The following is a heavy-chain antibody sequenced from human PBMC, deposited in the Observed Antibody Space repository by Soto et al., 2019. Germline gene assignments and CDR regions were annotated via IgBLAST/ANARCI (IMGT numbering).Heavy chain of an antibody. CDR2: IYWDDDK. Sequence: QITLKESGPTLVKPTQTLTLTCTFSGFSLSTSGVGVGWIRQPPGKALEWLALIYWDDDKRYSPSLKSRLTITKDTSKSQVVLTMTNMDPVDTATYYCAHCYYYDSSGYYPSNWFDPWGQGTLVTVSS. D-gene: IGHD3-22*01. CDR1: GFSLSTSGVG. CDR3: AHCYYYDSSGYYPSNWFDP. V-gene: IGHV2-5*02. J-gene: IGHJ5*02.